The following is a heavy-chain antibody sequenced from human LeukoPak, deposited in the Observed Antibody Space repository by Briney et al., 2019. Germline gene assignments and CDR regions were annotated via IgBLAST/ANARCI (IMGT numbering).Heavy chain of an antibody. J-gene: IGHJ4*02. D-gene: IGHD4-23*01. CDR2: IYHSGST. CDR1: GYSISSDYY. CDR3: ARDSTVVTRSGFDY. V-gene: IGHV4-38-2*02. Sequence: PSETLSLTCTVSGYSISSDYYWGWIRQPPGKGLGWIGNIYHSGSTYYNPSLKSRVTISVDTSKNQFCLRLYSVTAADTAVYYCARDSTVVTRSGFDYWGQGTLVTVSS.